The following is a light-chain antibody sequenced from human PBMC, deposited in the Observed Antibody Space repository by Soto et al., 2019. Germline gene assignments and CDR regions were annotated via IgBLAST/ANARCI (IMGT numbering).Light chain of an antibody. CDR2: GAS. CDR3: QQYGSSSWT. J-gene: IGKJ1*01. Sequence: EIVLTQSPGTLSLSPGERATLSCRASQSVSSSYFACYQQRFGQAPRLLIYGASSRATGIPDRFSGSGSGTDFTLTISRLEPEDVAVYYCQQYGSSSWTFGQGTKVEIK. V-gene: IGKV3-20*01. CDR1: QSVSSSY.